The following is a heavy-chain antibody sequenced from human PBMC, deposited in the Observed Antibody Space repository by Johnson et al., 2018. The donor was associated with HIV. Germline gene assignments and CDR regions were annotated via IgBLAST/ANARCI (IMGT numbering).Heavy chain of an antibody. CDR3: ATLKGPRLHIAARRPDAFDI. D-gene: IGHD6-6*01. CDR2: IYSGGST. CDR1: GFTFSAYA. V-gene: IGHV3-NL1*01. J-gene: IGHJ3*02. Sequence: QVQLVESGGGVVQPGRSLRLSCAASGFTFSAYAMHWVRQAPGKGLEWVSVIYSGGSTYYADSVKGRFTISRDNSKNTLYLQMNSLRAEDTAVYYCATLKGPRLHIAARRPDAFDIWGQGTMVTVSS.